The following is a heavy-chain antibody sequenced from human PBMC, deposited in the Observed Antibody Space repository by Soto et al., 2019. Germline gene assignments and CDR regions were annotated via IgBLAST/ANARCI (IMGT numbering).Heavy chain of an antibody. CDR3: ARDVLRYFDWSPP. Sequence: SETLSLTCAVSGGSISSSNWRSWVRQPPGKGLEWIGEIYHSGSTNYNPSLKSRVTISVDKSKNQFSLKLSSVTAADTAVYYCARDVLRYFDWSPPWGQGTLVTVSS. CDR1: GGSISSSNW. D-gene: IGHD3-9*01. V-gene: IGHV4-4*02. J-gene: IGHJ5*02. CDR2: IYHSGST.